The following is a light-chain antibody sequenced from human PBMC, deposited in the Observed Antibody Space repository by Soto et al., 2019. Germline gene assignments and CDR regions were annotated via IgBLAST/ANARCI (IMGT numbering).Light chain of an antibody. J-gene: IGKJ4*01. CDR1: QSVSSSY. CDR2: GAS. Sequence: EIVLTQSPGTLSLSPGERATLSCRASQSVSSSYLAWYQQKPGQAPRLLIYGASSRATGIPDRFSGSGSGTDFTLTISRLEPEVFAVYYCQQYGSSLTLGGGTKGNI. V-gene: IGKV3-20*01. CDR3: QQYGSSLT.